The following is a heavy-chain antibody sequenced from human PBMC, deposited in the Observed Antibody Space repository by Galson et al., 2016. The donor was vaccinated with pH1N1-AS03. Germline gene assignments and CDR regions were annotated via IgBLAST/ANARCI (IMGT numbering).Heavy chain of an antibody. D-gene: IGHD1-26*01. J-gene: IGHJ3*02. V-gene: IGHV3-48*04. CDR3: ARTSGAYFGSAFDI. Sequence: SLRLSCAASGFTFNHYSMNWVRQAPGKGLEWVSYISSDSTTIYYADSVKGRFTISRDNAKNSLYLQMNSLTAEDTAIYYCARTSGAYFGSAFDIWGQGTVVTVSS. CDR1: GFTFNHYS. CDR2: ISSDSTTI.